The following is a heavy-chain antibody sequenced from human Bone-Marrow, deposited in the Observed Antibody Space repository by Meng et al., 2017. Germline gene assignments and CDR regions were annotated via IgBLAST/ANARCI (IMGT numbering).Heavy chain of an antibody. Sequence: ASVKVSCKASGYTFPDYWLHWVRQAPGQGLEWMGWINTNTGNPTYAQGFTGRFVFSLDTSVSTAYLQISSLKAEDTAVYYCARDLSPSYDILTGYSVYFDYWGQGTLVTVSS. CDR3: ARDLSPSYDILTGYSVYFDY. V-gene: IGHV7-4-1*02. J-gene: IGHJ4*02. CDR1: GYTFPDYW. D-gene: IGHD3-9*01. CDR2: INTNTGNP.